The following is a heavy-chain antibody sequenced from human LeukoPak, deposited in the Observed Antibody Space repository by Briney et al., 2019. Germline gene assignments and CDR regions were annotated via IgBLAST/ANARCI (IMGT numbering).Heavy chain of an antibody. CDR2: MNAKSGHT. Sequence: ASVKVSCKASGYTFTSYHIDWVRQAPGQGPEWMGWMNAKSGHTGYAQNLEGRVTMTRDTSTNTAYMELRGLRSEDTAVYYCARDPPIVVVPADDYWGQGTLVTVSS. CDR3: ARDPPIVVVPADDY. J-gene: IGHJ4*02. D-gene: IGHD2-2*01. V-gene: IGHV1-8*01. CDR1: GYTFTSYH.